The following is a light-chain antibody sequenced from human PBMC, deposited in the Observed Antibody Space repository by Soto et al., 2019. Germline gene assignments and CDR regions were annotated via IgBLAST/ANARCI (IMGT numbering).Light chain of an antibody. J-gene: IGKJ4*01. CDR3: QQYTSLSSVS. Sequence: IQLTQSPSTLSASVGDRVTITCRASQSITNGVAWYQQKPGKAPKVLIHMSSSLKSGDPSGFSGSGSGTEFTLTITSLQPYDSATYYCQQYTSLSSVSFRGGTEVEI. V-gene: IGKV1-5*03. CDR2: MSS. CDR1: QSITNG.